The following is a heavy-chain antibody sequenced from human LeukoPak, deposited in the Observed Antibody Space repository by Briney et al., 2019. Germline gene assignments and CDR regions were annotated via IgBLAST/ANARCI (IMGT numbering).Heavy chain of an antibody. Sequence: GGSLRLSCAASGFTFSSFWMSWVRQAPGGRLEWMANIKYDGSEKGYVDSVKGRFTISRDNAKNSLYLQMDSLRAEDTAVYYCGKGLVTELDFWGQGTLVAVSS. V-gene: IGHV3-7*01. CDR3: GKGLVTELDF. CDR2: IKYDGSEK. CDR1: GFTFSSFW. D-gene: IGHD2-21*02. J-gene: IGHJ4*02.